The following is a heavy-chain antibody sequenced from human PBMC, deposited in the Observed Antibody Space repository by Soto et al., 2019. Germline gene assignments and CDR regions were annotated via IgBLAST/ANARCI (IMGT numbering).Heavy chain of an antibody. CDR3: ARPKNIRRSMVATYPGYYFDY. D-gene: IGHD5-12*01. CDR1: GGSFSGYY. CDR2: INHSGST. J-gene: IGHJ4*02. Sequence: SETLSLTCAVYGGSFSGYYWSWIRQPPGKGLEWIGEINHSGSTNYNPSLKSRVTISVDTSKNQFSLKLSSVTAADTAVYYCARPKNIRRSMVATYPGYYFDYWGQGTLVTVSS. V-gene: IGHV4-34*01.